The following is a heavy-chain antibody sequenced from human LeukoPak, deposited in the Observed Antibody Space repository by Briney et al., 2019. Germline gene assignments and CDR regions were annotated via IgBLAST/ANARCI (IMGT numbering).Heavy chain of an antibody. CDR1: GYTFTTYG. V-gene: IGHV1-18*01. CDR3: ARDKGRVVSAVGDF. CDR2: ISAYNGDT. J-gene: IGHJ4*02. Sequence: VSVKVSCKASGYTFTTYGISWVRQTPGQGLEWMGWISAYNGDTNSAQKLQGRVTMTTDTSTSTAYLELRSLRSDDTAVYYCARDKGRVVSAVGDFWGQGTLVTVSS. D-gene: IGHD2-2*01.